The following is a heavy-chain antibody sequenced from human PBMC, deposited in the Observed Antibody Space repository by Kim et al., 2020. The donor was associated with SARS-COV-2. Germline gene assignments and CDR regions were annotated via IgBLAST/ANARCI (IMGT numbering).Heavy chain of an antibody. V-gene: IGHV1-2*02. J-gene: IGHJ4*02. CDR3: ARKYGDYLGYYFDY. D-gene: IGHD4-17*01. Sequence: AQKFKGRVTMTRDTSISTAYMELSRLRSDDTAVYYCARKYGDYLGYYFDYWGQGTLVTVSS.